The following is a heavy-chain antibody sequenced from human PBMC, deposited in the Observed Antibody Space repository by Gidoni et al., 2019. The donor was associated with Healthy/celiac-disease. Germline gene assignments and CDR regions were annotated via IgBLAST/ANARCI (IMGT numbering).Heavy chain of an antibody. CDR3: ARGFSSWYGYYYYGMDV. D-gene: IGHD6-13*01. CDR2: MNPNSGNT. V-gene: IGHV1-8*01. CDR1: GYTFTSYD. Sequence: QVQLVQSGAEVKKPGASVKVSCKASGYTFTSYDINWVRQATGQGLEWMGWMNPNSGNTGYAQKFQGRVTMTRNTSISTAYMELSSLRSEDTAVYYCARGFSSWYGYYYYGMDVWGQGTTVTVSS. J-gene: IGHJ6*02.